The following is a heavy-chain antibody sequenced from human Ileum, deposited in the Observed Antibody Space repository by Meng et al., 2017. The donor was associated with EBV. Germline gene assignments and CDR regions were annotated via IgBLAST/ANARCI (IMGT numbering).Heavy chain of an antibody. CDR3: ARGGWSLDY. Sequence: HGHLQASGPGLLQPSETLSPTCTVSGGSISSYYWSWIRQPPGKGLEWIGYIYYSGSTNYNPSLKSRVTISVDTSKNQFSLNLSSVTAADTAVYYCARGGWSLDYWGQGTLVTVSS. V-gene: IGHV4-59*08. D-gene: IGHD2-15*01. J-gene: IGHJ4*02. CDR1: GGSISSYY. CDR2: IYYSGST.